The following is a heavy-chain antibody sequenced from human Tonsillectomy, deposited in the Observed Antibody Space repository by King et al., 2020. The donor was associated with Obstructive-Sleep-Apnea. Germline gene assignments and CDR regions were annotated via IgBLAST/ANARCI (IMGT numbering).Heavy chain of an antibody. J-gene: IGHJ4*02. Sequence: VQLQESGPGLVKPSETLSLTCTVSGGSISRYYWSWIRQPPGKGLEWIGYIYYSGSTNYNPSLKSRVTISVDTSKNQFSLKLSSVTAADTAGYYCARHDEYGGNSDYFDYWGQGTLVTVSS. CDR2: IYYSGST. CDR3: ARHDEYGGNSDYFDY. V-gene: IGHV4-59*08. CDR1: GGSISRYY. D-gene: IGHD4-23*01.